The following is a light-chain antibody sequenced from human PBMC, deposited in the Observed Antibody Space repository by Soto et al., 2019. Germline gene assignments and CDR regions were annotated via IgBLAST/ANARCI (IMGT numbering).Light chain of an antibody. CDR3: SSFAGSNTV. J-gene: IGLJ2*01. CDR1: SSDVGGYNY. V-gene: IGLV2-8*01. CDR2: EVS. Sequence: QLVLTQPPSASGSPGQSVTISCTGTSSDVGGYNYVSWYQHHPGKAPKLIIYEVSKRPSGVPDRFSGSKSGNTASLTVSGLQADDEANYYCSSFAGSNTVFGGGTKLTVL.